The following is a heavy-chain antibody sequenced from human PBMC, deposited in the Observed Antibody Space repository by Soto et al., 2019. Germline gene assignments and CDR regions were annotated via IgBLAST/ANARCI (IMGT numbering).Heavy chain of an antibody. V-gene: IGHV3-30*18. CDR2: ISYDGSNK. CDR1: GFTFSSYG. Sequence: GGSLRLSCAASGFTFSSYGMHWVRQAPGKGLEWVAVISYDGSNKYYADSVKGRFTISRDNSKNTLYLQMNSLRAEDTAVYYCAKVGYCSGGSCYTQGLFDYWGQGTLVTVSS. CDR3: AKVGYCSGGSCYTQGLFDY. J-gene: IGHJ4*02. D-gene: IGHD2-15*01.